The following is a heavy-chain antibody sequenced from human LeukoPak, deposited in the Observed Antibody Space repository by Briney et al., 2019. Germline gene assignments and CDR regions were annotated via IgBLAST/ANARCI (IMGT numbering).Heavy chain of an antibody. CDR3: TPPATYYDFRSGDFGYYYYLDV. CDR1: GFTFSKGW. CDR2: IKSKIDDGAT. J-gene: IGHJ6*03. V-gene: IGHV3-15*01. D-gene: IGHD3-3*01. Sequence: GGSLRLSCAASGFTFSKGWMYWVRQAPGKGLECVGGIKSKIDDGATDYAAHVKGRFTISRDDSKDTLYLQMNRLKTDDTAVYYCTPPATYYDFRSGDFGYYYYLDVWGKGTTVIVSS.